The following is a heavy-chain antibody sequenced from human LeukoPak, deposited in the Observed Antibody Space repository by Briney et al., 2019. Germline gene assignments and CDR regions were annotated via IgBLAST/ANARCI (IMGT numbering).Heavy chain of an antibody. CDR2: IYYSGST. D-gene: IGHD4-17*01. J-gene: IGHJ3*02. V-gene: IGHV4-61*08. Sequence: SETLSLTCTVSGGSISSGGYYWTWIRQHPGKGLEWIGYIYYSGSTNYNPSLESRVTMSVDTSKNQFSLKLSSVTAADTAVYYCARDPYGDYRNDAFDIWDQGIMVTVSS. CDR3: ARDPYGDYRNDAFDI. CDR1: GGSISSGGYY.